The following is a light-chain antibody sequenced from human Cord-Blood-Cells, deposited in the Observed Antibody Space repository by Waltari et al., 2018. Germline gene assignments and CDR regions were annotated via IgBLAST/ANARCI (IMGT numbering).Light chain of an antibody. CDR2: AAS. CDR1: QSISRY. J-gene: IGKJ1*01. V-gene: IGKV1-39*01. Sequence: DIQMTQSPSSLSASVGDRVTITCRASQSISRYLNWYQQKPGKAPKLLIYAASSLQSGVPSRFSCSGSGTDFTLTISSLQPDDFATYYCQQYNSYSTFGQGTKVEIK. CDR3: QQYNSYST.